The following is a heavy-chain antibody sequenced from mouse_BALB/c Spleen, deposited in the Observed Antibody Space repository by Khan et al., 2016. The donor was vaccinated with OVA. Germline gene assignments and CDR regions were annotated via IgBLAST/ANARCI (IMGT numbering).Heavy chain of an antibody. Sequence: QVQLQQPGSVLVRPGASVKLSCKASGYTFTSSWIHWAKQRPGQGLEWIGEIHPNSGNPNHNEKFKGKATLTVDTSSSTAYVDLSSLTSEDSAVXFCARRAYYRYEYVDYWGQGTTLTVSS. CDR1: GYTFTSSW. CDR2: IHPNSGNP. J-gene: IGHJ2*01. CDR3: ARRAYYRYEYVDY. V-gene: IGHV1S130*01. D-gene: IGHD2-14*01.